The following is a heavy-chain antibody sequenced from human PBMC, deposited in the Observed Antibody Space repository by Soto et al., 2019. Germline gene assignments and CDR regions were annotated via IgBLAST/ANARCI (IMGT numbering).Heavy chain of an antibody. D-gene: IGHD6-13*01. CDR2: IYYSGST. Sequence: PSETLSLTCTVSGGSISSSSYYWGWIRQPPGKGLEWIGSIYYSGSTYYNPSLKSRVTISVDTSKNQFSLKLSSVTAADTAVYYCARGRYSSKYYYYYYGMDFWGQGTTVTVSS. CDR1: GGSISSSSYY. J-gene: IGHJ6*02. V-gene: IGHV4-39*01. CDR3: ARGRYSSKYYYYYYGMDF.